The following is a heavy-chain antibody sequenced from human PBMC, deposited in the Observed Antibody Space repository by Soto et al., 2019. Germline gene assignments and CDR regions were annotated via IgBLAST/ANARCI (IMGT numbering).Heavy chain of an antibody. D-gene: IGHD6-13*01. J-gene: IGHJ4*02. CDR3: ARVVYSSSWYGSYYFDY. CDR1: GGSISSYY. CDR2: IYYSGST. Sequence: SETLSLTCTVSGGSISSYYWSWIRQPPGKGLEWIGYIYYSGSTNYNPSLKSRVTISVDTSKNQFSLKLSSVTAADTAVYYCARVVYSSSWYGSYYFDYWGQGTLVTVSS. V-gene: IGHV4-59*01.